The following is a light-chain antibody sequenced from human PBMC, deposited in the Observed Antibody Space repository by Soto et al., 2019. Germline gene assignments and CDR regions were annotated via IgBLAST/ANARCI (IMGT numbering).Light chain of an antibody. V-gene: IGKV2-28*01. J-gene: IGKJ4*01. CDR2: LGS. CDR1: QSLLHSNGYNL. Sequence: DIVMTQSPLSLPVTPGEPASISCRSSQSLLHSNGYNLVDWYLQRPGQSPQLLIHLGSNRASGVPDRFSGSGSGTEFTLKINRVEAEDVGLYFCMQAQQTPLTFGGVTRVEIK. CDR3: MQAQQTPLT.